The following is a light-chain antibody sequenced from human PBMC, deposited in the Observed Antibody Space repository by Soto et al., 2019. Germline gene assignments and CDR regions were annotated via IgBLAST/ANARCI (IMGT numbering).Light chain of an antibody. Sequence: IVMTQSPATLSVSAGERATLSCRASQSVSSKLAWYQHKPGQAPRLLIYDASTRAAAIPARFSGSGSGTDFTLTISSLQSEDFAVYYCQQFNNYPLTFGGGTKVDIK. CDR1: QSVSSK. CDR3: QQFNNYPLT. CDR2: DAS. J-gene: IGKJ4*01. V-gene: IGKV3-15*01.